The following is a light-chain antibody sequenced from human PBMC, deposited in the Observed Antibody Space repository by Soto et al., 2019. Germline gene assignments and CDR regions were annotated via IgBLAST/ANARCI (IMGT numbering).Light chain of an antibody. CDR1: QSVGSNC. J-gene: IGKJ1*01. CDR3: HQYDSSPRT. CDR2: GAS. Sequence: EIVLTQSPGTLSLSPGDRATLSCRARQSVGSNCLAWYQQKSGQSPRLLIYGASFRASGIPDRFSGSGSGTDFTLTIRRLEPEEFAMYFCHQYDSSPRTFGQGTKVEIK. V-gene: IGKV3-20*01.